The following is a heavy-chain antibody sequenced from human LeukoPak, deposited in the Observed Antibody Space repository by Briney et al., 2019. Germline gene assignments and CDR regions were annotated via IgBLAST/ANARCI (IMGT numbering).Heavy chain of an antibody. Sequence: ASVKVSCKASGYTFTSYGISWVRQAPGQGLEWMGWISAYNGNTNYAQKLQGRVTMTTDTSTSTAYMELSSPRSEDTAVYYCARGTSTIFGVVTGRDYYYYYMDVWGKGTTVTVSS. V-gene: IGHV1-18*01. CDR2: ISAYNGNT. CDR1: GYTFTSYG. CDR3: ARGTSTIFGVVTGRDYYYYYMDV. D-gene: IGHD3-3*01. J-gene: IGHJ6*03.